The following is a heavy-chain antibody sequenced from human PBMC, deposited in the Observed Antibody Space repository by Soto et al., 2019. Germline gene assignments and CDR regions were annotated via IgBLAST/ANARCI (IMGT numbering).Heavy chain of an antibody. CDR3: TAGYXXXXXXGEXYFQH. CDR1: GFTFSNAW. J-gene: IGHJ1*01. CDR2: IKSKTDGGTT. V-gene: IGHV3-15*07. D-gene: IGHD3-10*01. Sequence: EVQLVESGGGLVKPGGSLRLSCAASGFTFSNAWMNWVRQAPGKGLEWVGRIKSKTDGGTTDYAAPVKGRFTISRDDSKNTLYLQMNSLKTEDTXXYYCTAGYXXXXXXGEXYFQHWGQGTLVTVSS.